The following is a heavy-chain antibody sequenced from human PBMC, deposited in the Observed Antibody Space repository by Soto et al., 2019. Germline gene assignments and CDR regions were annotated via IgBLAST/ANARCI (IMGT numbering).Heavy chain of an antibody. D-gene: IGHD3-22*01. Sequence: EVQLVESGGGLVQPGGSVRLSCVGSGFIFEDFAMNWVRQVPGKGLEWVSGISWNSATLAYADSVKGRFIVSRDNAKNILYLQMNSLRAEDTAIYYCAMTRLYDTGTNDYHRDALDIWGQGTQVTVSS. CDR2: ISWNSATL. CDR3: AMTRLYDTGTNDYHRDALDI. V-gene: IGHV3-9*01. J-gene: IGHJ3*02. CDR1: GFIFEDFA.